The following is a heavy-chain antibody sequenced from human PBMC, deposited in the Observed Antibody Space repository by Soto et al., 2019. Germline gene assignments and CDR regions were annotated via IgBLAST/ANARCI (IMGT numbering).Heavy chain of an antibody. CDR2: ISKDGLDR. Sequence: GGSLRLSCVVSGFTFSDFGMHWVRQSPGEGLAWVASISKDGLDRYYSGSAKGRFTISRDDSKNTVSLQMDSLRVEDTGIYFCARYDAFKAFDLWGQGTMVTVS. CDR3: ARYDAFKAFDL. CDR1: GFTFSDFG. V-gene: IGHV3-30*12. J-gene: IGHJ3*01. D-gene: IGHD1-1*01.